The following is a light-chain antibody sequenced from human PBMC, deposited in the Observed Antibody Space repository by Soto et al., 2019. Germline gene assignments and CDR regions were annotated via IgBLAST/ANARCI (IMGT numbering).Light chain of an antibody. CDR1: QSVSSSY. J-gene: IGKJ1*01. CDR3: QNFDSAPQT. CDR2: GAS. Sequence: EIVLTQSPGTLSLSPGERATLSCRASQSVSSSYLAWYQQKPGQAPRLLIYGASSRATGIPDRFSGSGSGTDFTLTISRLEPEDFAVYYCQNFDSAPQTFGQGTKVEIK. V-gene: IGKV3-20*01.